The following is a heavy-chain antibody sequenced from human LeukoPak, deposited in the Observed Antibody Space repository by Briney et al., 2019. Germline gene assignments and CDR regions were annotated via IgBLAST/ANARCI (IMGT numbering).Heavy chain of an antibody. V-gene: IGHV4-34*01. CDR3: ARSSAEINKISYGPRTGGQLGLDY. J-gene: IGHJ4*02. CDR2: INHSGST. Sequence: SSETLSLTCAVYGGSFSGYYWSWIRQPPGKGLEWIGEINHSGSTNYNPSLKSRVTISVDTSKNQFSLKLSSVTAADTAVYYCARSSAEINKISYGPRTGGQLGLDYWGQGTLVTVSS. CDR1: GGSFSGYY. D-gene: IGHD1-1*01.